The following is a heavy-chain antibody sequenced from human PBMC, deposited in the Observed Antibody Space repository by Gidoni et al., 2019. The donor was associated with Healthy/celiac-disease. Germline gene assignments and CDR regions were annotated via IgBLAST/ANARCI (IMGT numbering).Heavy chain of an antibody. CDR1: GYTFTGYY. V-gene: IGHV1-2*02. D-gene: IGHD3-10*01. Sequence: QVQLVQSGAEVKKPGASVKVSCTASGYTFTGYYMHWVRQAPGQGLEWMGWINPNSGGTNYAQKFQGRVTMTRDTSISTAYMELSRLRSDDTAVYYCARGGSITMVRGVAHDYWGQGTLVTVSS. CDR2: INPNSGGT. CDR3: ARGGSITMVRGVAHDY. J-gene: IGHJ4*02.